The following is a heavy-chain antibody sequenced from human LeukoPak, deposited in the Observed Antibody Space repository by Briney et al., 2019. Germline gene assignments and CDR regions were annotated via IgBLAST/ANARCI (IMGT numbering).Heavy chain of an antibody. Sequence: SETLSLTCTVSGDSIGRYYWNWIRQPPGKGPEWIGYMDDSGRTNYNPSLKSRVTISKDTSRNQFSLKLNSVTAADTAVYYCARGYSDDFWSGYPTATWWFDPWGLGTLVIVSS. D-gene: IGHD3-3*01. CDR3: ARGYSDDFWSGYPTATWWFDP. CDR2: MDDSGRT. J-gene: IGHJ5*02. CDR1: GDSIGRYY. V-gene: IGHV4-59*01.